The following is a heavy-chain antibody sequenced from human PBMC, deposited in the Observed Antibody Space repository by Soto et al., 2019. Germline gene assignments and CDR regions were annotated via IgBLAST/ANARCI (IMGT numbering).Heavy chain of an antibody. J-gene: IGHJ6*02. V-gene: IGHV1-69*13. CDR3: ATSRYSSSWRPYYYYYGMDV. CDR1: GGTFSSYA. Sequence: SVKVSCKASGGTFSSYAISWVRQAPGQGLEWMGGIIPIFGTANYAQKFQGRVTITADESTSTAYMELSSLRSEDTAVYYCATSRYSSSWRPYYYYYGMDVWG. CDR2: IIPIFGTA. D-gene: IGHD6-13*01.